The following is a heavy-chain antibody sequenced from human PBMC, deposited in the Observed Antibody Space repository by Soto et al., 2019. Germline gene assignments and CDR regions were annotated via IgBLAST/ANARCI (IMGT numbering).Heavy chain of an antibody. Sequence: ESVGGVVQPGRSLRLSCAASGFTFRNYAIHWVRQAPGKGLERVALISYDGSTKFYGDSVKGRFTISRDNSKNTPYLQMNSLRPDDTAVYYCARDPGNYFLDYWGQGTLVTVSS. D-gene: IGHD3-10*01. CDR3: ARDPGNYFLDY. V-gene: IGHV3-30-3*01. J-gene: IGHJ4*02. CDR2: ISYDGSTK. CDR1: GFTFRNYA.